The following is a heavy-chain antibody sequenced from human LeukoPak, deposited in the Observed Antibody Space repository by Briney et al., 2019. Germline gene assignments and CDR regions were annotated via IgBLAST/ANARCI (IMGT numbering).Heavy chain of an antibody. CDR2: IYYSGNT. CDR1: GGSISSTTYY. CDR3: ANYGSGSYRFDP. Sequence: PSETLSLTCIVSGGSISSTTYYWGWIRQPPGKRLEWIGSIYYSGNTYYNPSLKSRVTISIDTSKNQFSLKLNSVTAADTAVYYCANYGSGSYRFDPWGQGTLVTVSS. D-gene: IGHD3-10*01. J-gene: IGHJ5*02. V-gene: IGHV4-39*07.